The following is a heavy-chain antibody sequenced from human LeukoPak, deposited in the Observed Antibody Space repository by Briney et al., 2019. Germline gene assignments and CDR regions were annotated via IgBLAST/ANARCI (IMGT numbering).Heavy chain of an antibody. CDR1: GFTFSDYY. CDR2: ISSSGSTM. J-gene: IGHJ4*02. Sequence: KPGGSLRLSCAASGFTFSDYYMSWIRQAPGKGLEWVSYISSSGSTMFYADSVKGRFTISRDNTKNSLYLQMNSLKTEDTAVYYCTTERSGSFPYWGQGALVTVSS. V-gene: IGHV3-11*01. CDR3: TTERSGSFPY. D-gene: IGHD1-26*01.